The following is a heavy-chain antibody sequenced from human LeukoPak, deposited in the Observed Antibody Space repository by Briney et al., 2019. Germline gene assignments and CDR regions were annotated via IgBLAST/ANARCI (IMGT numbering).Heavy chain of an antibody. Sequence: SETLSLTCTVSGGSLSSYYWSWIRQPPGKGLEWVGYIYYSGSANYNPSLKSRVTISVDTSKNQFSLKLGSVTAADTAVYYCARGAYYDFWSGYYYYYYYMDVWGKGTTVTVSS. V-gene: IGHV4-59*01. CDR3: ARGAYYDFWSGYYYYYYYMDV. CDR1: GGSLSSYY. D-gene: IGHD3-3*01. J-gene: IGHJ6*03. CDR2: IYYSGSA.